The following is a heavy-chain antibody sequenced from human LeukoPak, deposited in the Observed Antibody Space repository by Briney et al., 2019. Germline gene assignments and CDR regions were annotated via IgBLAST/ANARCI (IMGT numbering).Heavy chain of an antibody. Sequence: SEPLSLTCAVYGGSFSGYYWSWIRQPPGKGLEWIGEINHSGSTNYNPSLKSRVTISVDTSKNQFSLKLSSVTAADTAVYYCARDLKYYYGSGSDPGGFDPWGQGTLVTVSS. J-gene: IGHJ5*02. CDR1: GGSFSGYY. CDR2: INHSGST. D-gene: IGHD3-10*01. CDR3: ARDLKYYYGSGSDPGGFDP. V-gene: IGHV4-34*01.